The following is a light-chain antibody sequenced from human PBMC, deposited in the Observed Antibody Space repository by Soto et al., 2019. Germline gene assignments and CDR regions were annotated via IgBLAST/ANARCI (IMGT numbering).Light chain of an antibody. Sequence: DIQMTQSPSSLSASLGDRVTITCQASQDINKNLIWYQQKPGKAPKLLIYDASDLQTGVPSRFSGSGYGTDFTFTISSLQPEDIATYYCQQYDNVFTFGQGTRLEIK. V-gene: IGKV1-33*01. CDR2: DAS. CDR3: QQYDNVFT. CDR1: QDINKN. J-gene: IGKJ5*01.